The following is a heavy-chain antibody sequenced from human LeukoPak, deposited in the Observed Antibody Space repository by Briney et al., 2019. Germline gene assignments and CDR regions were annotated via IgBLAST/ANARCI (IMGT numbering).Heavy chain of an antibody. J-gene: IGHJ4*02. CDR3: ARDRSHYYDSSGYYADYFDY. CDR1: GFIFSSYW. D-gene: IGHD3-22*01. Sequence: GRTLRLSCAASGFIFSSYWMSWVRQAPGKGLEWVANIKQDGSEKYYVDSVKGRFTISRDNAKNSLYLQMNSLRAEDTAVYYCARDRSHYYDSSGYYADYFDYWGQGTLVTVSS. CDR2: IKQDGSEK. V-gene: IGHV3-7*01.